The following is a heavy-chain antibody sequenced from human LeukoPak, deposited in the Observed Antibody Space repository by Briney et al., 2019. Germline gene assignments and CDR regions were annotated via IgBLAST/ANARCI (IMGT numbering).Heavy chain of an antibody. CDR1: GGSFSGYY. Sequence: SETLSLTCAVYGGSFSGYYWSWIRQPPGKGLEWIGEINHSGSTNYNPSLKSRVTISVDTSKNQFSLKLSSVTAADTAVYYCARGYPTTIFEVVIAYYFDYWGQGTLVTVSS. J-gene: IGHJ4*02. D-gene: IGHD3-3*01. CDR3: ARGYPTTIFEVVIAYYFDY. CDR2: INHSGST. V-gene: IGHV4-34*01.